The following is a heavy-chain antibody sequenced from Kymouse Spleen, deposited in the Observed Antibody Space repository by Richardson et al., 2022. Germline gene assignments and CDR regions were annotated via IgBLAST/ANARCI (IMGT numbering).Heavy chain of an antibody. V-gene: IGHV4-34*01. D-gene: IGHD5-12*01. CDR1: GGSFSGYY. J-gene: IGHJ6*02. CDR2: INHSGST. Sequence: QVQLQQWGAGLLKPSETLSLTCAVYGGSFSGYYWSWIRQPPGKGLEWIGEINHSGSTNYNPSLKSRVTISVDTSKNQFSLKLSSVTAADTAVYYCARGHIDYYYYGMDVWGQGTTVTVSS. CDR3: ARGHIDYYYYGMDV.